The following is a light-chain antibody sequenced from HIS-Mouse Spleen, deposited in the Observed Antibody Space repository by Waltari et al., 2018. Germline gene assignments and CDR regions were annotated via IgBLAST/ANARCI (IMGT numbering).Light chain of an antibody. CDR3: YSTDSSGNHRV. Sequence: SYELTQPPSVSVPPGQTARTTCSGDPLPKKYAYWYQQKSGQAPVLVIYEDSKRPSGIPERFSGSSSGTMATLTISGAQVEDEADYYCYSTDSSGNHRVFGGGTKLTVL. V-gene: IGLV3-10*01. CDR2: EDS. CDR1: PLPKKY. J-gene: IGLJ2*01.